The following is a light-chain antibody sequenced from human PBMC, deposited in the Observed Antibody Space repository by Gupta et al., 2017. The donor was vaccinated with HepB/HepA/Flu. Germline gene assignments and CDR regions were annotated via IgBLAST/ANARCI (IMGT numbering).Light chain of an antibody. V-gene: IGLV2-8*01. CDR3: SSFEYSHNFNVV. Sequence: QSALTQPPSASGSPGQSVTTSCTGASSDVGGDDSVSWYQQHPAKAPKLMIYEVTKRPSGVPNRFSGSKSGTTASLTITGLQAEDEADYYCSSFEYSHNFNVVFGGGTELTVL. CDR1: SSDVGGDDS. J-gene: IGLJ2*01. CDR2: EVT.